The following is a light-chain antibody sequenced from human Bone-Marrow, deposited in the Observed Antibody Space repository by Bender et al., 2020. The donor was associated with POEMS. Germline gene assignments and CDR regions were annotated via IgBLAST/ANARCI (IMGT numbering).Light chain of an antibody. J-gene: IGLJ3*02. V-gene: IGLV1-44*01. CDR1: NSNIGTHA. Sequence: QSVLTQPPSASGTPGQRVTISCSGSNSNIGTHAVNWYQQFPGPAPKLLIYSDNQRPSGVPDRFYAFKSGTSASLASSGLQSEDEADYYCAAWDAGLSGGVFGGGTKLTVL. CDR2: SDN. CDR3: AAWDAGLSGGV.